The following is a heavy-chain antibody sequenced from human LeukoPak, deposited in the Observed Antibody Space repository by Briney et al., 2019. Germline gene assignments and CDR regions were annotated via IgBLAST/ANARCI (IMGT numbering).Heavy chain of an antibody. D-gene: IGHD2-15*01. CDR2: ISYDGSNK. Sequence: PGGSLRLSCAASRFTFSSYAMNWVRQAPGKGLEWVAVISYDGSNKYYADSVKGRFTISRDNSKNTLYLQMNSLRAEDTAVYYCAREEDIVVVVAGEYYFDYWGQGTLVTVSS. J-gene: IGHJ4*02. CDR1: RFTFSSYA. V-gene: IGHV3-30-3*01. CDR3: AREEDIVVVVAGEYYFDY.